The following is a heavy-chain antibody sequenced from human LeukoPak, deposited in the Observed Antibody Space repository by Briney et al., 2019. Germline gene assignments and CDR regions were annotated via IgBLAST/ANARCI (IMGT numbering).Heavy chain of an antibody. J-gene: IGHJ4*02. Sequence: GGSLRLSCAASGFTLRTYGMHWVRQAPGKGLEWVAVIWYDGSKQDYADSVKGRFTISRDNSKNTLYLQMNSLRAEDTAVYYCARGGEGSGSYSDYWGQGSLATVSS. D-gene: IGHD3-10*01. V-gene: IGHV3-33*01. CDR1: GFTLRTYG. CDR2: IWYDGSKQ. CDR3: ARGGEGSGSYSDY.